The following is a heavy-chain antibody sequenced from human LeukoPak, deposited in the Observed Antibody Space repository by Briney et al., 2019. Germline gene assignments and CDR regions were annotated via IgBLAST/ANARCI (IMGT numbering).Heavy chain of an antibody. Sequence: SETLSLTCAVYGGSFSGYYWSWIRQPPGKGLEWIGEINHSGSTNYNPSLKSRVTISVDTSKNQFSLKLSSVTAADTAVYYCASWDSSSHDYWGQGTLVTVSP. D-gene: IGHD6-13*01. J-gene: IGHJ4*02. CDR1: GGSFSGYY. V-gene: IGHV4-34*01. CDR2: INHSGST. CDR3: ASWDSSSHDY.